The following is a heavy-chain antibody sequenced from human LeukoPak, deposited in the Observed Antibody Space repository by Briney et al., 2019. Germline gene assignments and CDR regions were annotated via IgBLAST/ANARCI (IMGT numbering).Heavy chain of an antibody. D-gene: IGHD1-1*01. CDR1: GFTFSDYY. J-gene: IGHJ3*02. Sequence: GGSLRLSCAASGFTFSDYYMNWVRQAPGKGLEWVSYISSSGSTIYYADSVKGRFTISRDNAKNSLYLQMNSLRAEDTAVYYCARVSSSREHAFDIWGQGTMVTVSS. CDR2: ISSSGSTI. CDR3: ARVSSSREHAFDI. V-gene: IGHV3-11*04.